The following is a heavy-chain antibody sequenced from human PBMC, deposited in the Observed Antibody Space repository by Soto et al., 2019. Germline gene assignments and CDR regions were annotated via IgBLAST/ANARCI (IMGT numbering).Heavy chain of an antibody. D-gene: IGHD3-3*01. Sequence: QVQLVESGGGLVKPGGSLRLSCAASGFTFSDYYMSWIRQAPGKGLEWVSYISSSSSYTNYADSVKGRFTISRDNAKNSLYLQMNSLRAEDTAVYYCARGHDFWSGYSYYYGMYVWGQGTTVTVSS. J-gene: IGHJ6*02. CDR3: ARGHDFWSGYSYYYGMYV. V-gene: IGHV3-11*06. CDR1: GFTFSDYY. CDR2: ISSSSSYT.